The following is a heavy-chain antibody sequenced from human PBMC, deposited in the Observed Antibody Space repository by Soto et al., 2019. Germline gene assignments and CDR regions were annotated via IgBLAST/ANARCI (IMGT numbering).Heavy chain of an antibody. CDR2: IKSDGSRT. CDR1: GFTFSSYW. V-gene: IGHV3-74*01. Sequence: GGSLRLSCAASGFTFSSYWMHWVRQAPGKGLVWVSCIKSDGSRTSYADSVKGRFTISRDNAKNTLYLQMNSLRAEDTAVYYCVRVAQPARWGQGALVTSPQ. J-gene: IGHJ4*02. CDR3: VRVAQPAR. D-gene: IGHD2-15*01.